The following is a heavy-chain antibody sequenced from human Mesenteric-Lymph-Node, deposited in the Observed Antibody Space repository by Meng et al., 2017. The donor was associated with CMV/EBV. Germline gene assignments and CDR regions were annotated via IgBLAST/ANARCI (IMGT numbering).Heavy chain of an antibody. V-gene: IGHV4-39*02. Sequence: QLQLRGSGPRLVKPSETLSLKCTVSGGSISSSWHYWGWIRQPPGKGLEWIGSIFYSGSAHYNPALESRVTISIDKSKNEFFLNLGSVTAADTAMYFCARDTLTYSYGPGWIDPWGQGTLVTVSS. CDR3: ARDTLTYSYGPGWIDP. J-gene: IGHJ5*02. CDR1: GGSISSSWHY. CDR2: IFYSGSA. D-gene: IGHD3-10*01.